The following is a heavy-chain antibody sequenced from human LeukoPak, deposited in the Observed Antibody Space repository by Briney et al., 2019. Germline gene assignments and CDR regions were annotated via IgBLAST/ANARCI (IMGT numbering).Heavy chain of an antibody. V-gene: IGHV4-59*01. CDR3: ASGIVATAGDAFDI. Sequence: NPSETLSLTCTVSGGSISSYYWSWIRQPPGKGLEWIGYIYYSGSTNYNPSLKSRVTISVDTSKNQFSLKLSSVTAADTAVYYCASGIVATAGDAFDIWGQGTMVTVSS. CDR2: IYYSGST. J-gene: IGHJ3*02. CDR1: GGSISSYY. D-gene: IGHD5-12*01.